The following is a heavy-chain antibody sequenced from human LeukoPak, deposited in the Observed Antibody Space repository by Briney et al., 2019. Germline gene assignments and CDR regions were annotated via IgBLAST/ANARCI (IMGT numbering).Heavy chain of an antibody. CDR3: ARGRAVAVGYFDY. Sequence: ASVNVSCTASGYTFTSYAMHWVRQAPGQRLEWMGWINAGNGNTKYSQKFQGRVTITRDTSASTAYMELSSLRSEDTAVYYCARGRAVAVGYFDYWGQGTLVTVSS. CDR2: INAGNGNT. D-gene: IGHD6-19*01. J-gene: IGHJ4*02. V-gene: IGHV1-3*01. CDR1: GYTFTSYA.